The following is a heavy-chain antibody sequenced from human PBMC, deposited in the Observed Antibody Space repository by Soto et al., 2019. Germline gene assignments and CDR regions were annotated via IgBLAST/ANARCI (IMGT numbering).Heavy chain of an antibody. Sequence: HPGGSLRLSCAASGFFFEDYAMHWVRQAPGKGLEWVSSISWNSNSKVYADSVKGRSTISRDNAKNSLYLQMIGLRSEDTAFYYCAKGHGSTWGQGTLVTVS. CDR2: ISWNSNSK. CDR1: GFFFEDYA. J-gene: IGHJ4*02. V-gene: IGHV3-9*01. CDR3: AKGHGST. D-gene: IGHD3-10*01.